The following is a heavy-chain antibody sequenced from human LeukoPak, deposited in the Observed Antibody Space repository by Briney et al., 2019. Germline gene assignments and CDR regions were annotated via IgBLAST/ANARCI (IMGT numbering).Heavy chain of an antibody. D-gene: IGHD5-18*01. Sequence: PGGSLRLSCAASGLTFSSYSMNWVRQAPGKGLEWVSSISSSSSYIYYADSMKGRFTISRDNAKKSLYLQINSLRAEDTAVYYCARGYGYSSWFDPWGQGTLVTVSS. J-gene: IGHJ5*02. CDR2: ISSSSSYI. CDR3: ARGYGYSSWFDP. CDR1: GLTFSSYS. V-gene: IGHV3-21*01.